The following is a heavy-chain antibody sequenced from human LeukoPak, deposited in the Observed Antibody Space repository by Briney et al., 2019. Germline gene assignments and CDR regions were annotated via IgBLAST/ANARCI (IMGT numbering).Heavy chain of an antibody. Sequence: GSLEPSLGASWFHLSKYLVGRGPPAPGEGPGGGANIKQDGSEKYYVDSVKGRFTISRDNAKNSLYLQMNSLRAEDTAVYYCARDNGYSYGLYYYYYGMDVWGQGTTVTVSS. CDR2: IKQDGSEK. V-gene: IGHV3-7*01. CDR3: ARDNGYSYGLYYYYYGMDV. J-gene: IGHJ6*02. CDR1: WFHLSKYL. D-gene: IGHD5-18*01.